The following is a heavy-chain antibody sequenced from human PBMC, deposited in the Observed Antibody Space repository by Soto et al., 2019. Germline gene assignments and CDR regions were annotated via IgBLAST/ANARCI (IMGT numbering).Heavy chain of an antibody. D-gene: IGHD6-19*01. CDR3: ANPGIAVAAIPFDY. CDR2: ISCSGGST. V-gene: IGHV3-23*01. CDR1: GFTFSSYA. J-gene: IGHJ4*02. Sequence: PGGSLRLSCAASGFTFSSYAMSWVRQAPGKGLEWVSAISCSGGSTYYADSVKGRFTISRDNSKNTLYLQMNSLRAEDTAVYYCANPGIAVAAIPFDYWGQGTLVTVSS.